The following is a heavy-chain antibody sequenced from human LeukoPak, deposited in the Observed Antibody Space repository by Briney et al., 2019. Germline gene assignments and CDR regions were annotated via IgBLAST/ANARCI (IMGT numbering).Heavy chain of an antibody. Sequence: GGSLRLSCAASGFTFSDYYMSWIRQAPGKGLEWVSVIYSGGSTYYADSVKGRFTISRDNSKNTLYLQMSSLRAEDTAVYYCARGWFGELLPFDYWGQGTLVTVSS. V-gene: IGHV3-53*01. CDR3: ARGWFGELLPFDY. D-gene: IGHD3-10*01. CDR2: IYSGGST. CDR1: GFTFSDYY. J-gene: IGHJ4*02.